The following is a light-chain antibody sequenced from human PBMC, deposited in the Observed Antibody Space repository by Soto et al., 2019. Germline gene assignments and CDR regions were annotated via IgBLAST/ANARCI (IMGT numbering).Light chain of an antibody. CDR3: QQSHGIPYT. CDR2: AAS. CDR1: QTISNY. V-gene: IGKV1-39*01. J-gene: IGKJ2*01. Sequence: DIQMTQSPSSLSASVGDRVTITCRASQTISNYLNWYQQEPGKAPKLLIYAASSLQSGVPSRFSVSGSGTDFTLTISSLQPEDFAAYYCQQSHGIPYTFGQGTKLEIK.